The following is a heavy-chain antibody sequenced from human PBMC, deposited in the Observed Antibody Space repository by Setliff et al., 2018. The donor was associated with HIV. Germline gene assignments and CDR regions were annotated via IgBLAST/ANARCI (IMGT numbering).Heavy chain of an antibody. CDR3: ATILVYGVYKWFNP. V-gene: IGHV4-38-2*02. CDR1: GYSISSGYY. J-gene: IGHJ5*02. Sequence: TSETLSLTCTVSGYSISSGYYWGWIRQPPGKGLEWIGSMYHSGSTYYNPSLKSRVTISVDTSKNQFSLQLTSMTAADTAVYYCATILVYGVYKWFNPWGQGTLVTVSS. CDR2: MYHSGST. D-gene: IGHD3-3*01.